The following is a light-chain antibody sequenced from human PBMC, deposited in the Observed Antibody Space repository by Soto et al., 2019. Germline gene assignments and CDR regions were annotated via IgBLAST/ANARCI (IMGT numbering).Light chain of an antibody. Sequence: EIVLTQSPATLSLSPGERATLSCRASQSVRTYLAWYQQKPGQAPRLLIYDASNRATGIPARFSGSGSGTDFNLTISSLEPEDFAVYYCQHRSNWSFGGGTKVEIK. J-gene: IGKJ4*01. CDR2: DAS. CDR1: QSVRTY. CDR3: QHRSNWS. V-gene: IGKV3-11*01.